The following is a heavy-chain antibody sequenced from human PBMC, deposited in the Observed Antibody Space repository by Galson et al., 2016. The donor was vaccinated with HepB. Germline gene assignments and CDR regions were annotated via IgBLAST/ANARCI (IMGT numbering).Heavy chain of an antibody. V-gene: IGHV3-30*18. D-gene: IGHD6-6*01. Sequence: SLRLSCAASGFTFSSCGMHWVRQAPGKGLEWVAVIRYDGSNKYYADSVKGRFTISRDNSKNTLYLQMNSLRAEDTAVYYCAKDDAARRRWQFDYWGQGTLVTVSS. CDR3: AKDDAARRRWQFDY. CDR2: IRYDGSNK. CDR1: GFTFSSCG. J-gene: IGHJ4*02.